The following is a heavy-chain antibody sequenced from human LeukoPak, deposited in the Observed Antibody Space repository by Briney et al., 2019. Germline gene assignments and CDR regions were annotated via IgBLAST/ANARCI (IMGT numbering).Heavy chain of an antibody. D-gene: IGHD1-1*01. CDR2: IGGSGGST. Sequence: GGSLRLSCAASGFTFSTYAMSWVRQAPGKGLEWVSAIGGSGGSTYYADSVKGRFTISRDNSKNTLYLQMNSLRAEDTAVYYCARILQLGNDAFDIWGQGTMVTVSS. J-gene: IGHJ3*02. V-gene: IGHV3-23*01. CDR1: GFTFSTYA. CDR3: ARILQLGNDAFDI.